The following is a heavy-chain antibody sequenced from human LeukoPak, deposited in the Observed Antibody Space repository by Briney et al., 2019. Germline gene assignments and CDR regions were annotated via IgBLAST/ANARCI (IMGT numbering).Heavy chain of an antibody. V-gene: IGHV1-18*01. Sequence: ASVKVSCKASGYTFTSYGISWVRQAPGQGLEWMGWISAYNGNTNYAQKLQGRVTMTADTSTSTAYMELRSLRSDDTAVYYCARGAGYGDPPLWYFDLWGRGTLVTVSS. D-gene: IGHD4-17*01. CDR3: ARGAGYGDPPLWYFDL. J-gene: IGHJ2*01. CDR2: ISAYNGNT. CDR1: GYTFTSYG.